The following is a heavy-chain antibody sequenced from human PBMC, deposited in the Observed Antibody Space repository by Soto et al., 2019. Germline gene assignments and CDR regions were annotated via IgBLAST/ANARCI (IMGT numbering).Heavy chain of an antibody. J-gene: IGHJ4*02. V-gene: IGHV3-33*01. CDR3: ARDLSFGSMDFGT. Sequence: QVQLVESGGHVVQPGRSLRLSCAASGYIFSNHGMHWVRQAPGKGLEWVADIWFDGSKSYYSDSVRGRFTISREDSENTLYLQMNNLRAEDTAEYHCARDLSFGSMDFGTWGQGTRVTVSS. D-gene: IGHD3-3*01. CDR2: IWFDGSKS. CDR1: GYIFSNHG.